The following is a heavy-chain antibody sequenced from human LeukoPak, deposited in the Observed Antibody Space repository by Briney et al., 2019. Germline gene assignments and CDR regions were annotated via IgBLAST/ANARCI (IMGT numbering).Heavy chain of an antibody. CDR1: GGSFSGYY. V-gene: IGHV4-34*01. J-gene: IGHJ6*02. Sequence: PSETLSLTCAVYGGSFSGYYWSWIRQPPGKGLEWIGEINHSGSTNYNPSLKSRVTISVDTSKNQFSLKLSSVTAADTAVYYCARIYCSGGSCYYGYYYYGMDVWGQGTTVTVSS. D-gene: IGHD2-15*01. CDR3: ARIYCSGGSCYYGYYYYGMDV. CDR2: INHSGST.